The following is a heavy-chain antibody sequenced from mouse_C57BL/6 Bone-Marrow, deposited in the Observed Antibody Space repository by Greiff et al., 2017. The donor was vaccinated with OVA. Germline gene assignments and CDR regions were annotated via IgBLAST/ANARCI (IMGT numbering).Heavy chain of an antibody. CDR1: GYSITSGYD. V-gene: IGHV3-1*01. Sequence: EVQVVESGPGMVKPSQSLSLTCTVTGYSITSGYDWHWIRHFPGNKLEWMGYISYSGSTNYNPSLKSRISITHDTSKNHVFLKLNSVTTEDTATYYCARSISGDYFDYWGQGTTRTVSS. D-gene: IGHD1-3*01. CDR3: ARSISGDYFDY. CDR2: ISYSGST. J-gene: IGHJ2*01.